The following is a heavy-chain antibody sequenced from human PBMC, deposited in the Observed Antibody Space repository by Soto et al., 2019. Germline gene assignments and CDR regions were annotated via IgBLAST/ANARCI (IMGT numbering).Heavy chain of an antibody. V-gene: IGHV1-2*02. Sequence: GASVKVSCKASGYTFTGYYMHWVRQAPGQGLEWMGWINPNSGGTNYAQKFQGRVTMTRDTSISTAYMELSRLRSDDTAAYYCARNLRIQRAHDSSGYYVYWGQGTLVTVSS. CDR1: GYTFTGYY. CDR2: INPNSGGT. J-gene: IGHJ4*02. CDR3: ARNLRIQRAHDSSGYYVY. D-gene: IGHD3-22*01.